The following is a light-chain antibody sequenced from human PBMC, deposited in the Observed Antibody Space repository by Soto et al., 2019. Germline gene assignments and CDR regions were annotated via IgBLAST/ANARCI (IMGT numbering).Light chain of an antibody. CDR3: QQYNNWPRT. V-gene: IGKV3-15*01. Sequence: ETVTTQSPSAWSGSPGERAILSCRASQSVSSNLAWYQQKPGQAPRLLIYGASTRATGIPARFSGSGSGTEFTLTISSLQSEDFAVYYCQQYNNWPRTFGQGTKVDIK. CDR2: GAS. CDR1: QSVSSN. J-gene: IGKJ1*01.